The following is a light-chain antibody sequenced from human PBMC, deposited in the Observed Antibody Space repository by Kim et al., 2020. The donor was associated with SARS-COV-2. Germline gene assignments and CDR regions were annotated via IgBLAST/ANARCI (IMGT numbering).Light chain of an antibody. V-gene: IGKV2D-29*01. Sequence: PASISCKSTQSLLHSDGKTYLYWYLQKPGQPPQVLIYQVFNRFSGVPDRFSGSGSGTDCTLKISRVEAEDVGVYYCMQGLQLPFTFGPGTKVDIK. J-gene: IGKJ3*01. CDR3: MQGLQLPFT. CDR1: QSLLHSDGKTY. CDR2: QVF.